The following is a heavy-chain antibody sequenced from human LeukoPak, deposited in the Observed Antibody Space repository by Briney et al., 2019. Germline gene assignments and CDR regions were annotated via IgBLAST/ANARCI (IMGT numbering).Heavy chain of an antibody. V-gene: IGHV4-39*01. CDR1: GGSISSSSYY. Sequence: KSSETLSLTCTVSGGSISSSSYYWGWIRQPPGKGLEWIGSIYYSGSTYYNPSLKSRVTISVDTSKNQFSLKLSSVTAADTAVYYCASYQKPYSKIRFLEWQGAFDIWGQGTMVTVSS. CDR2: IYYSGST. J-gene: IGHJ3*02. CDR3: ASYQKPYSKIRFLEWQGAFDI. D-gene: IGHD3-3*01.